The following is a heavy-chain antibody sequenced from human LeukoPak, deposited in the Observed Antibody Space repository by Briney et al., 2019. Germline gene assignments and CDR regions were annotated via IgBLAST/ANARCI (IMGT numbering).Heavy chain of an antibody. V-gene: IGHV3-21*01. D-gene: IGHD5-18*01. CDR2: ISSSSSYI. Sequence: GGSLRLSCAASGFTFSSYSMNRVRQAPGKGLEWVSSISSSSSYIYYADSVKGRFTISRDNAKNSLYLQMNSLRAEDTAVYYCAREGYSYGYHYWGQGTLVTVSS. CDR1: GFTFSSYS. CDR3: AREGYSYGYHY. J-gene: IGHJ4*02.